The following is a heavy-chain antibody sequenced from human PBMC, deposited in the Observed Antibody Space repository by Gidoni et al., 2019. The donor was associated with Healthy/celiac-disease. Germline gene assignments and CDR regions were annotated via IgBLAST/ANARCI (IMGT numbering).Heavy chain of an antibody. CDR3: ARGVGYCSSTSCYEGDRWFDP. CDR1: GGYFSGYY. D-gene: IGHD2-2*01. Sequence: QVQLQQWGAGLLKPSETLSLPSPVYGGYFSGYYWSWIRQHPGKGLEWIGEINHSGSTNYNPSLHSRVTISVDTSKNQFSLKLSSVTAADTAVYYCARGVGYCSSTSCYEGDRWFDPWGQGTLVTVSS. J-gene: IGHJ5*02. CDR2: INHSGST. V-gene: IGHV4-34*01.